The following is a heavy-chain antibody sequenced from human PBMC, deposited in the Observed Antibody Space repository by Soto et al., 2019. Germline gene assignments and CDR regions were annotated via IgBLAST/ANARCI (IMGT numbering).Heavy chain of an antibody. D-gene: IGHD4-17*01. J-gene: IGHJ5*02. CDR3: ARGVSDYGGNHNLFDP. Sequence: GGSLRLSCAASGFTFSSYAMHWVRQAPGKGLEYVSAISSNGGSTYYANSVKGRFTISRDNSKNTLYLQMGSLRAEDMAVYYCARGVSDYGGNHNLFDPWGQGTPVTVSS. V-gene: IGHV3-64*01. CDR1: GFTFSSYA. CDR2: ISSNGGST.